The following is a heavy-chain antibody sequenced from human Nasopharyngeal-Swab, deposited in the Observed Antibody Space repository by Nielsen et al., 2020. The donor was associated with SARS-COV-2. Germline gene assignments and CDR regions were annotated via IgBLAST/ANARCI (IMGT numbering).Heavy chain of an antibody. J-gene: IGHJ6*02. D-gene: IGHD3-3*01. Sequence: GESLKISCAASGFTFSGYGMHWVRQAPGKGLEWVAVISYDGSNKYYADSVKGRFTISRDNSKNTLYLQMNSLRAEDTAVYYCAKSIKVEDFWSGYYGLDYYYGMDVWGQGTTVTVSS. CDR1: GFTFSGYG. CDR2: ISYDGSNK. CDR3: AKSIKVEDFWSGYYGLDYYYGMDV. V-gene: IGHV3-30*18.